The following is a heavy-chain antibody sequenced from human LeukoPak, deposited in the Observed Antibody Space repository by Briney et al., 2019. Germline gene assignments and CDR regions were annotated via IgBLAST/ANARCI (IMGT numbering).Heavy chain of an antibody. CDR2: IRYNGNNQ. Sequence: PGGSLRLSCAASGFTFNNYGMHWVRQAPGKGLEWVAFIRYNGNNQYYADSVKGRLTISRDNSKNTLYLQMNSLRAEDTAVYYCAKVNTMIVVVSYFDYWGQGTLVTVSS. CDR1: GFTFNNYG. V-gene: IGHV3-30*02. CDR3: AKVNTMIVVVSYFDY. D-gene: IGHD3-22*01. J-gene: IGHJ4*02.